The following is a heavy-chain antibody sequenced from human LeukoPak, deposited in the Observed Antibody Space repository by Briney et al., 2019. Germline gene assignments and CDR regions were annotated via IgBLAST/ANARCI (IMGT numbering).Heavy chain of an antibody. CDR2: ISSSGSTI. D-gene: IGHD3-3*01. CDR3: ARGLDDFWSGYYTRRGGFDY. V-gene: IGHV3-11*01. J-gene: IGHJ4*02. CDR1: GFTFSDYY. Sequence: GGSLRLSCAASGFTFSDYYMSWIRQAPGKGLEWVSYISSSGSTIYYADSVKGRFTISRDNAKNSLYLQMNSLRAEDTAVYYCARGLDDFWSGYYTRRGGFDYWGQGTLVTVSS.